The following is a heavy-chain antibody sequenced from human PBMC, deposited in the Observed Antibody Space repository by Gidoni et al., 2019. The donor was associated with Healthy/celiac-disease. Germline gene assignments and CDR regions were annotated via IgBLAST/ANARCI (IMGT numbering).Heavy chain of an antibody. V-gene: IGHV4-39*01. CDR1: GGSISRRSSY. D-gene: IGHD1-26*01. J-gene: IGHJ6*03. Sequence: QLQLQESGPGLVKPSESLSLTCTVSGGSISRRSSYWGGISQPPGKGLEWSGSIYYSGCTYYNPSLKSRVTISVDTSKNQFSLKLSSVTAADTAVYYCARSALIVGATIPDYYYYMDVWGKGTTVTVSS. CDR2: IYYSGCT. CDR3: ARSALIVGATIPDYYYYMDV.